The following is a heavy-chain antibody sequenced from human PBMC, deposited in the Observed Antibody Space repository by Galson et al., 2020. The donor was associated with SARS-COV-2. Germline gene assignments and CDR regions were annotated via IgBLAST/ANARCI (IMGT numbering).Heavy chain of an antibody. CDR1: GYTFTSYG. CDR2: ISAYNGNT. Sequence: ASVKVSCKASGYTFTSYGISWVRQAPGQGLEWMGWISAYNGNTNYAQKLQGRVTMTTETSTSTAYMELRSLRSDDTAVYYCARVHCGGDCSSYYFDYWGQGTLVTVSS. V-gene: IGHV1-18*01. J-gene: IGHJ4*02. D-gene: IGHD2-21*02. CDR3: ARVHCGGDCSSYYFDY.